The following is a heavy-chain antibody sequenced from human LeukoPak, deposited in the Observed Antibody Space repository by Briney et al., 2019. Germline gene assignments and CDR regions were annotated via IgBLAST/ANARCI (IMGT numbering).Heavy chain of an antibody. CDR2: IFYSGSTYSGST. V-gene: IGHV4-39*07. Sequence: PSETLSLTCLVSGGSIKTSDYYWGWIRQPPGKGLEWIGNIFYSGSTYSGSTYYNPSLKSRVTIPVDTSKNQFSLKLSSVTAADTAVYYCAGSYYDFWSGRKRFDPWGQGTLVTVSS. J-gene: IGHJ5*02. CDR1: GGSIKTSDYY. D-gene: IGHD3-3*01. CDR3: AGSYYDFWSGRKRFDP.